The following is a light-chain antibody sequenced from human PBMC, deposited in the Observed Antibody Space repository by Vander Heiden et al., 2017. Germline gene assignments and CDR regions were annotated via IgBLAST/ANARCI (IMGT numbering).Light chain of an antibody. CDR3: QQYDSSST. CDR2: SSS. V-gene: IGKV3-15*01. J-gene: IGKJ1*01. Sequence: EIVMTQSPVTLSLSPGERATLSCRASQSVSTNLAWYQQIPGQSPRLLIYSSSTRATGIPVRFSGTGSGTDFTLTISSLQSEDFAVYYCQQYDSSSTFGQGTKVEIK. CDR1: QSVSTN.